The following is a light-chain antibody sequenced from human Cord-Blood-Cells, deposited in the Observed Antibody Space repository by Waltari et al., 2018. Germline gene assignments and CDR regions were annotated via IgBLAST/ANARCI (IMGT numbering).Light chain of an antibody. CDR1: QSISSW. J-gene: IGKJ1*01. CDR2: DAS. Sequence: DIQMTQSPSTLSASVGDRVTITCRASQSISSWLAWYQQKTGKAPKLLIYDASSLESGVPSRFSGSGSGTEFTLTISSLQPDDFAPYYCQQYNSYSWTFGQGTKVEIK. CDR3: QQYNSYSWT. V-gene: IGKV1-5*01.